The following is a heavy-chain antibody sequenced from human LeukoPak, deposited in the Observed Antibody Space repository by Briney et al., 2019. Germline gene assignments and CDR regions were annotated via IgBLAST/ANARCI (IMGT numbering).Heavy chain of an antibody. D-gene: IGHD1-26*01. Sequence: GGSLRLSCAASGFTFSSYAMGWVRQAPGKGLEWVSGISSSGDNTYYADSVKGRFTISRDNSKNTLYLQVNSLRAEDTAVYYCARSVSGSYLYRWTWGQGTLVTVSS. CDR1: GFTFSSYA. CDR2: ISSSGDNT. CDR3: ARSVSGSYLYRWT. V-gene: IGHV3-23*01. J-gene: IGHJ5*02.